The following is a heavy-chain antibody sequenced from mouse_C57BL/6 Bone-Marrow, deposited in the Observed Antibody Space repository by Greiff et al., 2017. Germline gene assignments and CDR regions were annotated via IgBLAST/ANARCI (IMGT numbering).Heavy chain of an antibody. Sequence: VKLEESGPGLVAPSQSLSITCTVSGFSLTSYGVHWVRQPPGKGLEWLVVIWSDGSTTYNSALKSRLSISKDNSKSQVFLKMNSLQTDDTAMYYCARLGYYGYDDYYAMDYWGQGTSVTVSS. CDR2: IWSDGST. CDR1: GFSLTSYG. V-gene: IGHV2-6*03. D-gene: IGHD2-2*01. J-gene: IGHJ4*01. CDR3: ARLGYYGYDDYYAMDY.